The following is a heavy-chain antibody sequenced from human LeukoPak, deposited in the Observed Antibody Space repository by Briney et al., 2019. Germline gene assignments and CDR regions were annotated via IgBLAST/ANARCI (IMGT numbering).Heavy chain of an antibody. CDR1: GGSFSGNY. J-gene: IGHJ6*03. D-gene: IGHD3-10*01. CDR2: IDPSGTT. CDR3: AGDTDDYSYMDV. Sequence: SETLSLTCAIYGGSFSGNYWSWIRQPPGKGLEWIGEIDPSGTTNYNPSLKSRVTISGDTSKNQFSLNLTSVTAADTAVYYCAGDTDDYSYMDVWGKGTTVTVSS. V-gene: IGHV4-34*01.